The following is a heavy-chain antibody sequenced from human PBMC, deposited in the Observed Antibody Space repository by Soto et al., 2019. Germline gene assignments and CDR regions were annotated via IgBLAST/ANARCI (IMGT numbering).Heavy chain of an antibody. CDR1: GFTFSSYA. V-gene: IGHV3-23*01. CDR3: ARYSMRSSSFYYYGMDV. Sequence: PGGSLRLSCAASGFTFSSYAMSWVRQAPGKGLEWVSAISGSGGSTYYADSVKGRFTISRDNSKNTLYLQMNSLRAEDTAVYYCARYSMRSSSFYYYGMDVWGQGTTVTVS. CDR2: ISGSGGST. D-gene: IGHD6-6*01. J-gene: IGHJ6*02.